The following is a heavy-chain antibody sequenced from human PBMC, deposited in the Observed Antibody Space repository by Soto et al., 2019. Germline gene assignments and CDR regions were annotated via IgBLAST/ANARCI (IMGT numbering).Heavy chain of an antibody. Sequence: QVQLVESGGGVVQPGRSLRLSCAASGFTFSSYGMHWVRQAPGKGLEWVAAIWYDGSSKYYADSVKGRFTISRDNSKNTLYLQMNSLRAEDTAVYSRARYDGSRGAFDIWGQGTMVTVSS. V-gene: IGHV3-33*01. CDR2: IWYDGSSK. CDR3: ARYDGSRGAFDI. CDR1: GFTFSSYG. D-gene: IGHD2-15*01. J-gene: IGHJ3*02.